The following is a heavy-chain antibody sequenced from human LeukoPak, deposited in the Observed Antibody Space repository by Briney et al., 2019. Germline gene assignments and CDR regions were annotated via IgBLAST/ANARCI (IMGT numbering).Heavy chain of an antibody. CDR3: ARVIFPQGSSAEYFQH. Sequence: GASVKVSCKASTYTFTRYGISWVRQAPGQGLEWMGWISGYNGNTNYAQKLQGRVTMTTDTSTSTAYMELRSLRSDDTAVYYCARVIFPQGSSAEYFQHWGQGTLVTVSS. V-gene: IGHV1-18*01. CDR2: ISGYNGNT. D-gene: IGHD3/OR15-3a*01. J-gene: IGHJ1*01. CDR1: TYTFTRYG.